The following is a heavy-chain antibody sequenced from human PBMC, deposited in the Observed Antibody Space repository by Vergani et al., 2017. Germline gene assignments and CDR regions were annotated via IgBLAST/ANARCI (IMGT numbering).Heavy chain of an antibody. J-gene: IGHJ4*02. V-gene: IGHV4-34*01. D-gene: IGHD1-26*01. Sequence: VQLQQWGAGLLKPSETLSLTCAVYGGSFSGYYWSWIRQPPGKGLEWIGEINHSGSTNYNPSLKSRVTISVDTSKNQFSLKLSSVTAADTAVYYCARGIVGASGGLGYWGQGTLVTVSS. CDR3: ARGIVGASGGLGY. CDR1: GGSFSGYY. CDR2: INHSGST.